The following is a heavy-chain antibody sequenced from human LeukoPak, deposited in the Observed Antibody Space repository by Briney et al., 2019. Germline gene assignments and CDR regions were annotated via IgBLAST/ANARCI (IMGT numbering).Heavy chain of an antibody. CDR3: AKDRGYCSSVTCRTVDY. CDR1: GFTFSSYE. Sequence: GGSLRLSCAASGFTFSSYEMNWVRQAPGKGLEWVSYISSSGSTIYYADSVKGRFAISRDNFKNILYLQMDSLRAEDTAGYYCAKDRGYCSSVTCRTVDYWGQGTPVTVSS. J-gene: IGHJ4*02. CDR2: ISSSGSTI. D-gene: IGHD2-2*03. V-gene: IGHV3-48*03.